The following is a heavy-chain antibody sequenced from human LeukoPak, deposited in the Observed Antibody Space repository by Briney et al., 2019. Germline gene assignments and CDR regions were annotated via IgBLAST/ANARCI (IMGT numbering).Heavy chain of an antibody. CDR2: IYANGNS. J-gene: IGHJ4*02. V-gene: IGHV3-53*01. CDR3: TKEELGRDH. Sequence: PGGSLRLSCAVSGFTVSSNYMSWVRQAPGKGLEWVSIIYANGNSYYVDSVKGRFTISRDTSKDMLYLQMNSLRVDDMAVYYCTKEELGRDHWGQGTLVTVSS. CDR1: GFTVSSNY. D-gene: IGHD7-27*01.